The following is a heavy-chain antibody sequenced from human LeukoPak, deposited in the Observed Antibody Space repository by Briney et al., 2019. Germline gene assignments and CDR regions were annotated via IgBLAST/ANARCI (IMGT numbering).Heavy chain of an antibody. D-gene: IGHD4-23*01. V-gene: IGHV1-69*13. CDR3: ARISPWGVTPPDY. J-gene: IGHJ4*02. CDR2: IIPIFGTA. Sequence: GASVKVSCKASGGTFSSYAISWVRQAPGQGLEWMGGIIPIFGTANYAQKFQGRVTITADGSTSTAYMELSSLRSEDTAVYYCARISPWGVTPPDYWGQGTLVTVSS. CDR1: GGTFSSYA.